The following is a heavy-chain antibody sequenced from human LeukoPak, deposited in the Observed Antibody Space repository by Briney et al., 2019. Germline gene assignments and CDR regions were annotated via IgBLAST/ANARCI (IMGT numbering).Heavy chain of an antibody. Sequence: GRSLRLSCAASGFTFSNYGMHWVRQAPGKGLEWVAVIWYDGSNGYYADSVKGRFTISRDNSKNTLYLQMNSLRAEDTAVYYCARVIYSGWEGELSDWGQGTLVTVSS. D-gene: IGHD6-19*01. V-gene: IGHV3-33*01. CDR1: GFTFSNYG. CDR2: IWYDGSNG. J-gene: IGHJ4*02. CDR3: ARVIYSGWEGELSD.